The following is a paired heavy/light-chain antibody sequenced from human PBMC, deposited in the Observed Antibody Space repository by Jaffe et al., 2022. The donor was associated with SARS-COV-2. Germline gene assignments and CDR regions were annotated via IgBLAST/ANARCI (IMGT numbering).Heavy chain of an antibody. Sequence: QVQLVQSGVEVKKPGASVKLSCKTSGFTFNSYGISWVRQAPGQGLEWMGWISAYNGKTKYAPKVQGRVSMTTDTSTDTAYMDLRSLESDDTAVYYCARDLPNYYDSGTAPGWFDSWGQGTLVIVSS. V-gene: IGHV1-18*01. D-gene: IGHD3-10*01. CDR3: ARDLPNYYDSGTAPGWFDS. J-gene: IGHJ5*01. CDR1: GFTFNSYG. CDR2: ISAYNGKT.
Light chain of an antibody. Sequence: DIQMTQSPSSLSASVGDRVSITCRASQAIDVFLNWYQQTPGKAPKLMIFAASRLQSGVPSRFSGSGSGTDFTLSISSLQPEDFAIYYCQQSFSTPWTFGRGTKVEIK. V-gene: IGKV1-39*01. J-gene: IGKJ1*01. CDR1: QAIDVF. CDR2: AAS. CDR3: QQSFSTPWT.